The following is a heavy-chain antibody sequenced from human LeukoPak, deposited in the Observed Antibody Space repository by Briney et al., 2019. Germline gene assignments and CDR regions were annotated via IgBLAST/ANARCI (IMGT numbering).Heavy chain of an antibody. CDR3: ARSDPRTSSYFDY. D-gene: IGHD1-14*01. J-gene: IGHJ4*02. CDR1: GFTFSSYA. Sequence: GRSLRLSCAASGFTFSSYAMHWVRQAPGKGLEWVAVISYDGSNKYYADSVKGRFTISRDNSKNTLYLQMNSLRAEDTAVYYCARSDPRTSSYFDYWGQGTLVTVSS. CDR2: ISYDGSNK. V-gene: IGHV3-30-3*01.